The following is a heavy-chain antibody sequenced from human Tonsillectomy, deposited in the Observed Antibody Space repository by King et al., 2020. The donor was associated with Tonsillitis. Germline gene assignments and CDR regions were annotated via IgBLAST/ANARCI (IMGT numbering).Heavy chain of an antibody. CDR2: IGYDGSNK. V-gene: IGHV3-30*02. CDR1: GFTFSSYG. CDR3: AKDDREVGAFDFDY. Sequence: VQLVESGGGVVQPGGSLRLSCAVSGFTFSSYGMQWVRQAPGKGLEWVAFIGYDGSNKYYADSVKGRFTISRDNSKNTLYLQMNSLRAEDTAVYYCAKDDREVGAFDFDYWGQGTLVTVSS. D-gene: IGHD1-26*01. J-gene: IGHJ4*02.